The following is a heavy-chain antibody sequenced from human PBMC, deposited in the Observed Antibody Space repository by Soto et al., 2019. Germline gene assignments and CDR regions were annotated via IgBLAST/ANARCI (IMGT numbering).Heavy chain of an antibody. V-gene: IGHV3-74*01. CDR2: INGDGSST. CDR1: GFTFSDYW. Sequence: GESLKISCAASGFTFSDYWIHWVRQVPGKGLVWVSRINGDGSSTSYADSVKGRFTISRDNAKNTLYLQMNSLRAEDTAVYYCASGPVVVTAGMDVWGQGTTVTVSS. D-gene: IGHD2-21*02. CDR3: ASGPVVVTAGMDV. J-gene: IGHJ6*02.